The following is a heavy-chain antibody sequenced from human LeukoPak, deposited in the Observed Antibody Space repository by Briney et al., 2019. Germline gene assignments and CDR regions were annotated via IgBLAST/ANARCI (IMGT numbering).Heavy chain of an antibody. J-gene: IGHJ5*02. CDR3: ARDPTGNKYSSTWYGP. CDR1: GFTFSSYW. V-gene: IGHV3-7*01. D-gene: IGHD6-13*01. Sequence: PGGSLRLSCAASGFTFSSYWMSWVRQARGKGREWVADITQDGSEKYYVDSVKGRFPISRDNAKNSLYLQMDRLRAEDTAVYYCARDPTGNKYSSTWYGPWGQGTLVTVSS. CDR2: ITQDGSEK.